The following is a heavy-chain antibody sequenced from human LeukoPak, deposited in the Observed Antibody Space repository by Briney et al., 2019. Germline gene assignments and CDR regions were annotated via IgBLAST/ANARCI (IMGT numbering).Heavy chain of an antibody. J-gene: IGHJ3*02. CDR2: IVVGSGNT. CDR1: GFTFTSSA. Sequence: GTSVKVSCKVSGFTFTSSAMQWVRQARGQRLEWIGWIVVGSGNTNYAQKFQERVTITRDMSTSTAYMGLSSLRSEDTAVYYCAVYSGSFSRAFDIWGQGTMVTVSS. CDR3: AVYSGSFSRAFDI. D-gene: IGHD1-26*01. V-gene: IGHV1-58*02.